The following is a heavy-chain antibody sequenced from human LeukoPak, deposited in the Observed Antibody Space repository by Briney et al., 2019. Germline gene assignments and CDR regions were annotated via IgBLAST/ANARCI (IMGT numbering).Heavy chain of an antibody. CDR2: IYPGDSDT. V-gene: IGHV5-51*01. Sequence: GESLKISCKGSGYSFTSYWIGWVRQMPGKGLEWMGIIYPGDSDTRYSTSFQGQVTISADKSISTAYLQWSSLKASDTAMYYCARHSVSGRGDERRFDYWGQGTLVTVSS. CDR3: ARHSVSGRGDERRFDY. CDR1: GYSFTSYW. J-gene: IGHJ4*02. D-gene: IGHD3-10*01.